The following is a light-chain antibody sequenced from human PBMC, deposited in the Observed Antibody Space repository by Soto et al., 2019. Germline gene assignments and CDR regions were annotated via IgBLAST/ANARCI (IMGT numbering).Light chain of an antibody. Sequence: DIQMTQSPSSLSASVGDRVTITCRASQSISSYLNWYQQKPGKAPKLLIYAASSLQSGVPSRFSGSGSGTDFTLTISSLQPEDFATYYCQQGYSTSPITFGQGTRLEIK. CDR3: QQGYSTSPIT. J-gene: IGKJ5*01. CDR2: AAS. V-gene: IGKV1-39*01. CDR1: QSISSY.